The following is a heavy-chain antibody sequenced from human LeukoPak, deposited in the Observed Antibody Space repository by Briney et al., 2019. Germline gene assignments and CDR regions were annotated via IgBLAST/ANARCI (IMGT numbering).Heavy chain of an antibody. CDR1: EFTVSTNY. Sequence: PGGSLRLSCVASEFTVSTNYMSWVRQAPGKGLEWVSIIHVVGDTHYADSVKGRFTFSRDNSKNTLYLQMNSLRSEDTAVYYCARDGLDSSGPVAFDIWGQGTMVTVSS. J-gene: IGHJ3*02. D-gene: IGHD3-22*01. CDR3: ARDGLDSSGPVAFDI. V-gene: IGHV3-66*01. CDR2: IHVVGDT.